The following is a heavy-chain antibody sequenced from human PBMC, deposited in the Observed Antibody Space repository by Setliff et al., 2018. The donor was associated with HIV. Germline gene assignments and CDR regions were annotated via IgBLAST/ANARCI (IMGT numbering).Heavy chain of an antibody. CDR3: ATGVGVVPAARVNPYYYYYMDV. CDR2: VDPEDGET. Sequence: ASVKVSCKASGYTFTDYYMHWVQQAPGKGLEWMGRVDPEDGETIYAEKFQGRVTITADTSTDTAYMELSSLRSEDTAVYYCATGVGVVPAARVNPYYYYYMDVWGKGTAVTV. D-gene: IGHD2-2*01. CDR1: GYTFTDYY. V-gene: IGHV1-69-2*01. J-gene: IGHJ6*03.